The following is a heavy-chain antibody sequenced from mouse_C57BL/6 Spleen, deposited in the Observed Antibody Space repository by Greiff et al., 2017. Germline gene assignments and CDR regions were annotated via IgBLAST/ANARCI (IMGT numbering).Heavy chain of an antibody. J-gene: IGHJ2*01. CDR2: IDPSDSYT. CDR3: ARGGTTVYYFDY. CDR1: GYTFTSYW. D-gene: IGHD1-1*01. Sequence: VQLQQPGAELVRPGTSVKLSCKASGYTFTSYWMHWVKQRPGQGLEWIGVIDPSDSYTNYNQKFKGKATLTVDTSSSTAYMQLSSLTSEDSAVYYCARGGTTVYYFDYWGHGTTLTVSS. V-gene: IGHV1-59*01.